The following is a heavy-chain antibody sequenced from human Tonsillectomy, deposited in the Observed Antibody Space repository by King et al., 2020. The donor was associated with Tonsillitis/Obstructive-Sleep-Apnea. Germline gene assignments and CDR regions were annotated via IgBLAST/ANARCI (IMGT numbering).Heavy chain of an antibody. J-gene: IGHJ5*02. CDR1: GFSLSTSGVG. V-gene: IGHV2-5*02. Sequence: ITLKESGPTLVKPTQTLTLTCTFSGFSLSTSGVGVGWIRQPPGKALEWLALIYWDDDKRYSPSLKSRLTITKDTSKNQVVLTMTNMDPVDTATYYCARFTPSNRITIFGVVRGKPPNWFDPWGQGTLVTVSS. CDR2: IYWDDDK. CDR3: ARFTPSNRITIFGVVRGKPPNWFDP. D-gene: IGHD3-3*01.